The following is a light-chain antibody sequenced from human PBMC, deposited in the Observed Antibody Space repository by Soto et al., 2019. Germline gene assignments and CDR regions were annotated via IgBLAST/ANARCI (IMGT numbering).Light chain of an antibody. V-gene: IGKV3-15*01. CDR3: QQYNNWPYT. CDR2: GAS. J-gene: IGKJ2*01. CDR1: QSISSN. Sequence: EIVMTQSPATLSVSPGERATLSCRASQSISSNLAWYQQKPGQAPRLLIYGASSRATGLPARFSGGGSGTEFTLTISSLQSEDFAVYYCQQYNNWPYTFGQGTKLEI.